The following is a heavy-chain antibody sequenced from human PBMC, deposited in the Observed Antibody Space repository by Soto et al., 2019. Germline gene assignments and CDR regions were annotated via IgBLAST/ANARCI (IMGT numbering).Heavy chain of an antibody. D-gene: IGHD6-19*01. J-gene: IGHJ4*02. V-gene: IGHV3-48*02. CDR3: ARAVAGTVYDY. CDR2: ISSTGGTT. CDR1: GFTFSTYS. Sequence: GGSLRLSCVGSGFTFSTYSMSWVRQSPGKGLEWVAYISSTGGTTYYGDSVKGRFSISRDNTKDSVFLQMNSLRDEDTSFYYCARAVAGTVYDYWGQGALVTVSS.